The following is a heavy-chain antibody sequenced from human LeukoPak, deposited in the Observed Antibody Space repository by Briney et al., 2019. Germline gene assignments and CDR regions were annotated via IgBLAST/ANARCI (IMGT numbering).Heavy chain of an antibody. J-gene: IGHJ4*02. Sequence: GGSLRLSCAASGFTFSNAWMSWVRQAPGKGLEWVGRIKSKTDSGTTDYATTVKGRFTISRDDSKNTLYLQMNSLKTEDTAVYYCTTLASDWGQGTLVTVSS. CDR3: TTLASD. CDR1: GFTFSNAW. V-gene: IGHV3-15*01. CDR2: IKSKTDSGTT.